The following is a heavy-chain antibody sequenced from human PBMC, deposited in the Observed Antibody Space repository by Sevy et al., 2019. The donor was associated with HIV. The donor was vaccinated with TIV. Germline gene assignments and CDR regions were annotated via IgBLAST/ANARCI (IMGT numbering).Heavy chain of an antibody. CDR3: ARRGTGLDYYYGMDV. CDR1: GYTFISYA. J-gene: IGHJ6*02. CDR2: INAAGGNT. V-gene: IGHV1-3*01. D-gene: IGHD1-1*01. Sequence: ASVKVSCKASGYTFISYAIHWVRQAPGQGPQWMGWINAAGGNTKYSQNFQGRVTFSTDTSANTAYMELSSLRSEDTAVYYCARRGTGLDYYYGMDVWGQGTTVTVSS.